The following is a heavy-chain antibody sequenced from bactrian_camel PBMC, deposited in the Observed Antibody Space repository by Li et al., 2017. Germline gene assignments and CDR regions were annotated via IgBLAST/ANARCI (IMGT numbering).Heavy chain of an antibody. CDR2: LYTRSSPK. Sequence: DVQLVESGGGSVQAGGSLRLSCEASEYSARMAWFRQAPGKEREWVACLYTRSSPKHYADSVKGRFTISHDYAKNTLYLEMNSLKPEDGAMYFCAAAAAGASCRTGAYTSWGQGTQVTVS. CDR3: AAAAAGASCRTGAYTS. V-gene: IGHV3S40*01. J-gene: IGHJ4*01. D-gene: IGHD1*01. CDR1: EYSAR.